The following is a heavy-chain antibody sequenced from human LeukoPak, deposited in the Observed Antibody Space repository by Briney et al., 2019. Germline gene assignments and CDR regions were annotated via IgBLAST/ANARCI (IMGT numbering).Heavy chain of an antibody. CDR3: ARHQVADWFSDAFDI. V-gene: IGHV4-38-2*01. CDR2: MYHSGST. D-gene: IGHD3-9*01. CDR1: GYSISSGYY. J-gene: IGHJ3*02. Sequence: KPSETLSLTCVVSGYSISSGYYWGWILQPPGKGLEWIGSMYHSGSTYYNPSLKSRVTISVDTSKNQFSLKLSYVTAADTAVYYCARHQVADWFSDAFDIWGQGTMVTVSS.